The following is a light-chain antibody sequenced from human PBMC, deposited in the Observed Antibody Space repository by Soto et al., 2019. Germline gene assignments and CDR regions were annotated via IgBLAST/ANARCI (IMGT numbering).Light chain of an antibody. J-gene: IGLJ1*01. CDR3: ISYTGSSTSYV. V-gene: IGLV2-14*01. Sequence: QSVLTQPPSASGSPGQSVTISCTGTSSDVGAYNYVAWYQQFPGKTPKILIYGVSNRPSGVSSRFSGSKSGNTASLTISGLQAEDEADYYCISYTGSSTSYVFGSGTKLTVL. CDR1: SSDVGAYNY. CDR2: GVS.